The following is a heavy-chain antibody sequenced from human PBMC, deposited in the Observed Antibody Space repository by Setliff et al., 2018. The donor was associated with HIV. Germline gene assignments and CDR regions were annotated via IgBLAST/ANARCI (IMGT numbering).Heavy chain of an antibody. D-gene: IGHD1-26*01. J-gene: IGHJ3*02. Sequence: GGSLRLSCEISGFTFSNYGMHWVRQAPGKGLEWAAFIRYDGSNKYYTDSVKGRFTISRDNAKNSLYLQMNSLRAEDTAVYYCARDGRRLDAFDIWGQGTMVTVSS. V-gene: IGHV3-30*02. CDR2: IRYDGSNK. CDR1: GFTFSNYG. CDR3: ARDGRRLDAFDI.